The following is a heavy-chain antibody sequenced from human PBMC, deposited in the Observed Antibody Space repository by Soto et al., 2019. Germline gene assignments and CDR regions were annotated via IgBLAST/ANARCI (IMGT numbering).Heavy chain of an antibody. CDR2: INTDSSKI. J-gene: IGHJ4*02. CDR1: GFTFYTYW. D-gene: IGHD2-2*01. V-gene: IGHV3-7*02. Sequence: GGSLRLSCAASGFTFYTYWMDWVRQAPGKGLEWVAYINTDSSKIYYADSVKGRFTISRDNAKNSLYLQMNSLRTEDTAVYYCARRGSSTSSDYWGQGTLVTVSS. CDR3: ARRGSSTSSDY.